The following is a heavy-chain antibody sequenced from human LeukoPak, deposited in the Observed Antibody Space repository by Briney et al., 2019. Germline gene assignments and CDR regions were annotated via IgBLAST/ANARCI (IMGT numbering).Heavy chain of an antibody. CDR1: GGSIRSNGYF. CDR2: VSYSGTT. D-gene: IGHD1-26*01. J-gene: IGHJ4*02. Sequence: SETLSLTCTVSGGSIRSNGYFWSWIRQPPGKGLKWTATVSYSGTTYYNPSLKSRVTMSVDTSTNHFSLKLSSVTAADTAVYYCARYSFPVGRHFDYWGQGTLVTVSS. CDR3: ARYSFPVGRHFDY. V-gene: IGHV4-39*02.